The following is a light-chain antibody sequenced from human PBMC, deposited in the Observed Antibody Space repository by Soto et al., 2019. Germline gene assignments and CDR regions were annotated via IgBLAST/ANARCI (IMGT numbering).Light chain of an antibody. CDR3: QQYHTSSIT. CDR2: DAS. V-gene: IGKV1-5*01. Sequence: DIQMTQSPSTLSASVGDRVTITCRASQTISSWLAWYQQKPGKAPTLLIYDASTLERGVPSRFSGTGSGTEITLSIDSLQPDDFATYYCQQYHTSSITFGQGTKVDIK. CDR1: QTISSW. J-gene: IGKJ1*01.